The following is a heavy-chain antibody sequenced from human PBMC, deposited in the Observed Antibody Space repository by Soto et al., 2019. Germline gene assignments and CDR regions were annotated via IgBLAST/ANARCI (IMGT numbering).Heavy chain of an antibody. V-gene: IGHV1-18*01. CDR3: ARGRVVWFWCPDAFDI. CDR2: ISPYNGNT. J-gene: IGHJ3*02. Sequence: ASVKVSCKASGYTFTSYGISWVRQAPGQGLEWMGWISPYNGNTNYAQNLQGRVTMTTDTSTSTAYMELRSLRSDDTAVYYCARGRVVWFWCPDAFDIWGQGTMVTVSS. D-gene: IGHD3-10*01. CDR1: GYTFTSYG.